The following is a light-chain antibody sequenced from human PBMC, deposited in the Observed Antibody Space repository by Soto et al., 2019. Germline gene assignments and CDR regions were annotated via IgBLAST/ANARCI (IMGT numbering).Light chain of an antibody. V-gene: IGKV1-9*01. CDR2: AAS. Sequence: DIQLTQSPSFLSASVGDRVTITCRASQGISSYLAWYQQKPGKAPKLLIYAASTLHSGVPSRFSGSGSGTEFTLTISSLQPEDFATYYCQQLNSYPSLFGPGTKVDIK. CDR3: QQLNSYPSL. J-gene: IGKJ3*01. CDR1: QGISSY.